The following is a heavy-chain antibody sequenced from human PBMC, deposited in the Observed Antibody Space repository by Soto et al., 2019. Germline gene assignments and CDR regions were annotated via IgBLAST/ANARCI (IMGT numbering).Heavy chain of an antibody. J-gene: IGHJ6*03. Sequence: GGSLRLSCAASGFTFSSYSMNWVRQAPGKGLEWVSSISSSSSYIYYADSVKGRFTISRDNAKNSLYLQMNSLRAEDTAVYYCARDSPPYYYYMDVWGKGTTVTVSS. CDR2: ISSSSSYI. CDR3: ARDSPPYYYYMDV. V-gene: IGHV3-21*01. CDR1: GFTFSSYS.